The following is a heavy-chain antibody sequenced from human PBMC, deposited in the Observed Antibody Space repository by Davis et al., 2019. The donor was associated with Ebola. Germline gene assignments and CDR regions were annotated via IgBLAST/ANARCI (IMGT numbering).Heavy chain of an antibody. CDR3: AKDPISGYDRGNWFDP. CDR2: ISYDGSNR. CDR1: GFIFSSYG. D-gene: IGHD5-12*01. V-gene: IGHV3-30*18. J-gene: IGHJ5*02. Sequence: GESLKISCAASGFIFSSYGMHWVRQAPGKGLEWVAVISYDGSNRYYADSVKGRFSISRDNSMNTLYLQMNTLRAEDTAVYYCAKDPISGYDRGNWFDPWGQGTLVTVSS.